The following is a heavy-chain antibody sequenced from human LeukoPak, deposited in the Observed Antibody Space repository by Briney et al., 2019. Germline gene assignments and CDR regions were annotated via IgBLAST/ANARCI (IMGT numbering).Heavy chain of an antibody. CDR3: ARDRAAGYADAFDI. CDR1: GFTVSSNY. J-gene: IGHJ3*02. Sequence: GGSLRLSCAASGFTVSSNYMNWDRQAPGKGLEWVSVIYNSGSTYYADSVKGRFTISRDNSNNTLYFQMNSLRAEDTAVYYCARDRAAGYADAFDIWGQGTMVTVSS. CDR2: IYNSGST. D-gene: IGHD6-25*01. V-gene: IGHV3-66*01.